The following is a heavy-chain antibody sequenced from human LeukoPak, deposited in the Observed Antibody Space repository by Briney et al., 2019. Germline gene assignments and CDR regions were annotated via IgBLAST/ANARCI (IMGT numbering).Heavy chain of an antibody. CDR1: GGTFSSYA. D-gene: IGHD6-13*01. CDR2: IIPILGIA. J-gene: IGHJ2*01. Sequence: VASVKVSCKASGGTFSSYAISWVRQAPGQGLEWMGRIIPILGIANYAQKFQGRVTITADKSTSTAYMELSSLRSEDTAVYYCAREGAAAGTGHWYFDLWGRGTLVTVSS. V-gene: IGHV1-69*04. CDR3: AREGAAAGTGHWYFDL.